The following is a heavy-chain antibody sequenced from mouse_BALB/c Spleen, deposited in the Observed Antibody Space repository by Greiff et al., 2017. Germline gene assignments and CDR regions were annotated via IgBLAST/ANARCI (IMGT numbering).Heavy chain of an antibody. D-gene: IGHD4-1*01. CDR3: TRSGSANWDQRYYFDY. Sequence: DVKLQESGTVLARPGASVKMSCKASGYTFTSYWMHWVKQRPGQGLEWIGAIYPGNSDTSYNQKFKGKAKLTAVTSTSTAYMELSSLTNEDSAVYYCTRSGSANWDQRYYFDYWGQGTTLTVSS. CDR2: IYPGNSDT. CDR1: GYTFTSYW. J-gene: IGHJ2*01. V-gene: IGHV1-5*01.